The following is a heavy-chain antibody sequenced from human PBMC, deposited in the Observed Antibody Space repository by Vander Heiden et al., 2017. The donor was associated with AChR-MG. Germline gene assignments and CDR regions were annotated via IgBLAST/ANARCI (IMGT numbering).Heavy chain of an antibody. D-gene: IGHD7-27*01. Sequence: EVQLLEAGGDLIQPGESLRLSCVPPGFPVSSHAMTWLRQARGKGLEWVSSISGSGATTYYADSVKGRFTISRDNSKNTLYLQMNSLRVEDTAVYFCAKRPLGAAFDIWGQGTMVTVSS. J-gene: IGHJ3*02. V-gene: IGHV3-23*01. CDR1: GFPVSSHA. CDR2: ISGSGATT. CDR3: AKRPLGAAFDI.